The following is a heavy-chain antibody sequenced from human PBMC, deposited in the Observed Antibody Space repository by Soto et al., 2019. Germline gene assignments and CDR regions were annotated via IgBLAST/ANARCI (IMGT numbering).Heavy chain of an antibody. CDR2: FDPEDGET. CDR3: ATVRNDYGDYVGAFDI. V-gene: IGHV1-24*01. CDR1: GYTLTELS. D-gene: IGHD4-17*01. Sequence: ASVKVSCKVSGYTLTELSMHWLRQSPGKGLEWMGGFDPEDGETIYAQKFQGRVTMTEDTSTDTAYMELSSLRSEDTAVYYCATVRNDYGDYVGAFDIWGQGTMVTVSS. J-gene: IGHJ3*02.